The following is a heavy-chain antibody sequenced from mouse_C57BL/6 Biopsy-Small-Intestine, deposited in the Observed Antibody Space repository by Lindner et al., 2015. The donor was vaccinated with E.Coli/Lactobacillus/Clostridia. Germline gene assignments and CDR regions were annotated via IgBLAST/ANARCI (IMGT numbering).Heavy chain of an antibody. V-gene: IGHV1-84*02. J-gene: IGHJ4*01. CDR3: AREGAPVGATFDY. Sequence: SVKVSCKSSGYTFTRYPMHWVRQAPGQRLEWMGWLNVGNGNTQYSQKFKGRVTITRDTSASTAYLELSSLRSEDTAVYYCAREGAPVGATFDYWGQGTLVTVSS. CDR2: LNVGNGNT. CDR1: GYTFTRYP. D-gene: IGHD1-1*02.